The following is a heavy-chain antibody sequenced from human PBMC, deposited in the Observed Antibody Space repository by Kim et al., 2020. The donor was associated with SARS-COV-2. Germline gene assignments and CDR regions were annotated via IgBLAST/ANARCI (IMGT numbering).Heavy chain of an antibody. CDR3: ARDGRLLWIGAHAFDI. CDR1: GGSISSYY. D-gene: IGHD3-10*01. V-gene: IGHV4-59*01. Sequence: SETLSLTCTVSGGSISSYYWSWIRQPPGKGLEWIGYIYYSGSTNYNPSLKSRVTISVDTSKNQFSLKLSSVTAADTAVYYCARDGRLLWIGAHAFDIWG. J-gene: IGHJ3*02. CDR2: IYYSGST.